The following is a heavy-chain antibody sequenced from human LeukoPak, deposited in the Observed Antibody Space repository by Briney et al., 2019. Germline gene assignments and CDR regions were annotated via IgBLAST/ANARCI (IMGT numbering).Heavy chain of an antibody. CDR2: IHHSGST. Sequence: SETLSLTCTVSGGSISSGGYYWSWIRQHPGKGLEWIGYIHHSGSTYYSPSLKSRLIISLDTSKNQFSLKLNSVTAADTAVYYCARHYGPWGQGTLVTVSS. J-gene: IGHJ5*02. CDR1: GGSISSGGYY. D-gene: IGHD3-16*01. V-gene: IGHV4-31*03. CDR3: ARHYGP.